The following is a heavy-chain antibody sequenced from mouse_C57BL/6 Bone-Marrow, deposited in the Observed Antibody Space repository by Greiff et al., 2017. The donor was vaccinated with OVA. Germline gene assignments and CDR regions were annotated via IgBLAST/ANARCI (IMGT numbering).Heavy chain of an antibody. CDR1: GFTFSSYG. D-gene: IGHD3-1*01. V-gene: IGHV5-6*02. Sequence: EVKLVESGGDLVKPGGSLKLSCAASGFTFSSYGMSWVRQTPDKRLEWVATISSGGSYTYYPDSVKGRFTISRDNAKNTLYLQMSSLKSEDTAMYYGAAGLYAMDYWGQGTSDTVSS. CDR2: ISSGGSYT. CDR3: AAGLYAMDY. J-gene: IGHJ4*01.